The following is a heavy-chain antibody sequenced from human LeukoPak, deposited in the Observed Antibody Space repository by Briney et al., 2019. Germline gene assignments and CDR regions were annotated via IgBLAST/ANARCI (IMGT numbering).Heavy chain of an antibody. Sequence: SETLSLTCAVYGGSFSGYYWSWIRQPPGKGLEWIGEINHSGSTNYNPSLKSRVTISVDTSKNQFSLKLSSVTAADTAVYYCARRRPTYVLRYFDPNYWFDPGGQGTLVTVSS. V-gene: IGHV4-34*01. D-gene: IGHD3-9*01. CDR1: GGSFSGYY. CDR2: INHSGST. CDR3: ARRRPTYVLRYFDPNYWFDP. J-gene: IGHJ5*02.